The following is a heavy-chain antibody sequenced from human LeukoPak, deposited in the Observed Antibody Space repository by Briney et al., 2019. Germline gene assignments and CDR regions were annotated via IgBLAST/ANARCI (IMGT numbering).Heavy chain of an antibody. CDR2: ISGSGGST. Sequence: GGSLRLSCAASGFTLRSYAMSWVRQAPGKGLEWVSGISGSGGSTYYADSVKGRFTISRDNSKNTLYLQMNSLRAEDTAAYYCAKDRGSYFDYWGQGTLVTVSS. V-gene: IGHV3-23*01. D-gene: IGHD6-19*01. J-gene: IGHJ4*02. CDR1: GFTLRSYA. CDR3: AKDRGSYFDY.